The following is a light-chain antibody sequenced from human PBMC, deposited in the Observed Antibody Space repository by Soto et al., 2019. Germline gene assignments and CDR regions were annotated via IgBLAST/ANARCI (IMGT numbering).Light chain of an antibody. Sequence: QSALTQPASVSGSPGQSITISCTGTSSDIKYVSWYQQHPGKAPKVLIYEVTNRPSGVSNRFSGSKSGNTASLTISGLQAEDEADYYCSSYRSSSIYVFGTRTKVTVL. J-gene: IGLJ1*01. V-gene: IGLV2-14*01. CDR3: SSYRSSSIYV. CDR2: EVT. CDR1: SSDIKY.